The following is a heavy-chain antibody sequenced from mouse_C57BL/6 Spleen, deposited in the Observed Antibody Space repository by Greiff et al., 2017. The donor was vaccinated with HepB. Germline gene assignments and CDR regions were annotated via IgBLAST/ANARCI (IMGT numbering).Heavy chain of an antibody. CDR2: ISSGSSTI. Sequence: EVKLVESGGGLVKPGGSLKLSCAASGFTFSDYGMHWVRQAPEKGLEWVAYISSGSSTIYYADTVMGRFTISRDNAENTLFMKMTSLRSEDTARYYCESGDGTYFDYWGQGTTLTVSS. V-gene: IGHV5-17*01. J-gene: IGHJ2*01. CDR1: GFTFSDYG. CDR3: ESGDGTYFDY. D-gene: IGHD1-1*01.